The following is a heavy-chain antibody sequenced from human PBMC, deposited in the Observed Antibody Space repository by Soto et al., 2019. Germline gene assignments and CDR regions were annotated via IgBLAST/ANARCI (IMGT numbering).Heavy chain of an antibody. V-gene: IGHV6-1*01. CDR1: GDSVFSNSAA. Sequence: SQTLSLTCAISGDSVFSNSAAWNWIRQSPSRGLEWLGRTYYRSKWYNDYAGSVRSRITINPDTSKNQFSLHLNSVTPDDTAVYYCASDLSGFFPHRGLGTLVTVSS. J-gene: IGHJ1*01. D-gene: IGHD3-3*02. CDR2: TYYRSKWYN. CDR3: ASDLSGFFPH.